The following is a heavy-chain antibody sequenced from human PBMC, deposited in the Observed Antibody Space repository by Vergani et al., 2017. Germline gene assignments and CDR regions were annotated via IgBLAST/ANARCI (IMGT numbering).Heavy chain of an antibody. CDR2: IKNTGDST. D-gene: IGHD6-6*01. CDR3: AKDLGTSSGGGWFDP. V-gene: IGHV3-23*01. CDR1: GFTFSSHA. J-gene: IGHJ5*02. Sequence: EVQLLQSEGAVVQPGGSLRLSCVASGFTFSSHAMSWFRQGHGQGLEWVSSIKNTGDSTHYADSVKGRFTISRENSKNTLYLQMNSLRAEDTALYYCAKDLGTSSGGGWFDPWGQGTLVTVSS.